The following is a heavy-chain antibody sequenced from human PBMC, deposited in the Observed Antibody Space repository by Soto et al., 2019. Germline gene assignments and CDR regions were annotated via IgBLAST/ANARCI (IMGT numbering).Heavy chain of an antibody. CDR2: ISAYNGNT. D-gene: IGHD3-22*01. Sequence: QVQLVQSGDEVKPPGASLKVSCKASGYTFSRYGITWVRQAPGQGLEWMGWISAYNGNTNYAQKIQGRVTMTTDTSTTTAYMELRYLRPDDTAVYYCARGHSASRGYLFDDWGQGTLVTVSS. CDR3: ARGHSASRGYLFDD. CDR1: GYTFSRYG. V-gene: IGHV1-18*04. J-gene: IGHJ4*02.